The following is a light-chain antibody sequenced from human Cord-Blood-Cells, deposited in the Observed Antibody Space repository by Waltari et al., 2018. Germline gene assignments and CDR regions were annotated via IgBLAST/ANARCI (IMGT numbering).Light chain of an antibody. CDR3: QHSYSTPYT. CDR2: AAS. CDR1: QSISSY. J-gene: IGKJ2*01. V-gene: IGKV1-39*01. Sequence: DIQMTQSPSSLSASVGDRVTITCRASQSISSYLTWYQQKPGKAPKLLIYAASSLQSGVPSRFSGSGSGTDFTLTISSLQPEDFATYYCQHSYSTPYTFGQGTELEIK.